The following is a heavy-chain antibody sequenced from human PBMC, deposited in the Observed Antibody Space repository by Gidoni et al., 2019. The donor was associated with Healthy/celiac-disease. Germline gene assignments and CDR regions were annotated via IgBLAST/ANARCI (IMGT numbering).Heavy chain of an antibody. CDR1: GYTFTSYG. V-gene: IGHV1-18*01. D-gene: IGHD3-10*01. CDR2: SSAYNGNT. CDR3: ARFRSSITMVRGARGWFDP. Sequence: QVQLVQSGAEVKKPGASVKVSCKASGYTFTSYGISWARQAPGQGLEWMGWSSAYNGNTNYAQKLQGRVTMTTDTSTSTAYMELRSLRSDDTAVYYCARFRSSITMVRGARGWFDPWGQGTLVTVSS. J-gene: IGHJ5*02.